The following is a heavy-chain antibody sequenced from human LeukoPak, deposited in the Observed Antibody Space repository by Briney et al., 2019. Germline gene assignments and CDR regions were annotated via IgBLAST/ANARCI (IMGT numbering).Heavy chain of an antibody. CDR1: GFTFSDYY. CDR2: ISSSGSTI. Sequence: GGSLRLSCAASGFTFSDYYMSWIRQAPGKGLEWVSYISSSGSTIYYADSVKGRFTISRDNAKNSVYLQMNSLRADDTAVYFCARKMTSVTTFDYWGQGTLVTVSS. D-gene: IGHD4-17*01. J-gene: IGHJ4*02. CDR3: ARKMTSVTTFDY. V-gene: IGHV3-11*04.